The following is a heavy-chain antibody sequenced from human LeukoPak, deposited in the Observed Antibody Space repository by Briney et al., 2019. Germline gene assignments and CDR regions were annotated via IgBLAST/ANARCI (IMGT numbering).Heavy chain of an antibody. CDR1: GFTFSDYY. V-gene: IGHV3-11*01. CDR2: ISSSGSTI. J-gene: IGHJ4*02. Sequence: GGSLRLSCAASGFTFSDYYMSWIRQAPGKGLEWVSYISSSGSTIYYADSVKGRFTISRDNAKKSLYLKMNSLRAEDTAVYYCARDQNIDYYDFWSGYYPRTDYWGQGTLVTVSS. CDR3: ARDQNIDYYDFWSGYYPRTDY. D-gene: IGHD3-3*01.